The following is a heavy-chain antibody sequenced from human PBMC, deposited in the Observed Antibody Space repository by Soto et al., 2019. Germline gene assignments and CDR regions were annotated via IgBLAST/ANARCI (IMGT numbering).Heavy chain of an antibody. V-gene: IGHV3-23*01. J-gene: IGHJ6*02. CDR2: INDSGDDA. CDR1: GFSFSRYA. CDR3: ANFHWSFSGG. Sequence: EVQLLESGGGLVQPGGSLRLSCAGSGFSFSRYAMSWARQAPGKGLEWVSGINDSGDDAVYADSAKGRFTVSRDNSKNILYLQLNSLGVEDTAVYYFANFHWSFSGGWGQGTTVTVSS. D-gene: IGHD3-9*01.